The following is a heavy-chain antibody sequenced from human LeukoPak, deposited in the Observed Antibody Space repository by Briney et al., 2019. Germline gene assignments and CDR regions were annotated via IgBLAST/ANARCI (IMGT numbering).Heavy chain of an antibody. CDR1: GGSISSYY. J-gene: IGHJ5*02. Sequence: SETLSLTCTVSGGSISSYYWSWIRQPPGKGLEWIGYIYYSGSASYNPSLKSRVTISVDTSNNQFSLNLNSVTAADTAVYYCARHVYGDYVWAWFDPWGQGTLVTVSS. CDR2: IYYSGSA. CDR3: ARHVYGDYVWAWFDP. V-gene: IGHV4-59*01. D-gene: IGHD4-17*01.